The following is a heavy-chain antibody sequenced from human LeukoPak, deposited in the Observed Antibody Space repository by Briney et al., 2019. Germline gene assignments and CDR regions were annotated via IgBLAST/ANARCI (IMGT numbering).Heavy chain of an antibody. J-gene: IGHJ4*02. CDR1: GYTFTGYY. D-gene: IGHD6-6*01. V-gene: IGHV1-69*06. CDR2: IIPIFGTA. CDR3: ARSSIAAPIDY. Sequence: SVKVSCKASGYTFTGYYMHWVRQAPGQGLEWMGGIIPIFGTANYAQKFQGRVTITADKSTSTAYMELSSLRSEDTAVYYCARSSIAAPIDYWGQGTLVTVSS.